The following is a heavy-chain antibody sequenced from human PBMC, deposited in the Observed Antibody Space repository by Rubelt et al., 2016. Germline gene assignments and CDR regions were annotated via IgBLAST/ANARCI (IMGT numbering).Heavy chain of an antibody. CDR1: GGSISSSSYY. V-gene: IGHV4-39*07. J-gene: IGHJ2*01. CDR3: ARALPGYSSGGSYWYFDV. CDR2: INHSGST. Sequence: QLQLQESGPGLVKPSETLSLTCTVSGGSISSSSYYWGWIRQPPGKGLEWIGEINHSGSTNYNQSLWFLFSISVDTSKNPFSLKLRPVTAADTAVYYGARALPGYSSGGSYWYFDVWGRGTLVTVSS. D-gene: IGHD6-19*01.